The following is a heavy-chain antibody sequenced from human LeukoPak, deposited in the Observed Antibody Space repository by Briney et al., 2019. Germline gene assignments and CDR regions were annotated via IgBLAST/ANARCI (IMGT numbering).Heavy chain of an antibody. V-gene: IGHV3-9*01. CDR3: AKGLLWFGELLSSFDY. J-gene: IGHJ4*02. Sequence: ARSLTLSCAASGFTFNDYAMHWVRQAPGKGLEWVSGISWNSGSIGYADSVKGRFTISRDNAKNSLYLQMNSLRAEATALYYCAKGLLWFGELLSSFDYWGQGTLVTVSS. CDR2: ISWNSGSI. CDR1: GFTFNDYA. D-gene: IGHD3-10*01.